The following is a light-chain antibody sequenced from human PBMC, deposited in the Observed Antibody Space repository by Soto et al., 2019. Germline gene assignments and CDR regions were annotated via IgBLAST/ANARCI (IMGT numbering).Light chain of an antibody. Sequence: EIVLTQSPGTLSLSPGERATLSCRASQSVSSSSLAWYQKKLGQAPRLLIYGASSRATGIPDRFRGSGSGTDFTLTISRLEPEDFAVYYCQQYGGSPGTFGQGTKVEV. CDR1: QSVSSSS. V-gene: IGKV3-20*01. CDR2: GAS. J-gene: IGKJ1*01. CDR3: QQYGGSPGT.